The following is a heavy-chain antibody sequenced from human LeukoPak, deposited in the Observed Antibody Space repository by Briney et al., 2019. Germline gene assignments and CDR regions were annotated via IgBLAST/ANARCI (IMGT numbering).Heavy chain of an antibody. CDR3: ARWLQPYYYYTMDV. Sequence: GGSLRLSCAASGFTFSSNYMSWVRQAPGKGLEWVSIIYSGGNTYYADSVRGRFTISRDNSKNTLFLQTNTLRAEDTAVYYCARWLQPYYYYTMDVWGQGTTVTVSS. CDR1: GFTFSSNY. D-gene: IGHD5-24*01. J-gene: IGHJ6*02. V-gene: IGHV3-53*01. CDR2: IYSGGNT.